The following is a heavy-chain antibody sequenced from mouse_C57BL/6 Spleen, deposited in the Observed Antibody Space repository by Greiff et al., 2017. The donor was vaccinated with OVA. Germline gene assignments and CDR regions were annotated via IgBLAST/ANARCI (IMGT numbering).Heavy chain of an antibody. J-gene: IGHJ4*01. CDR1: GFTFSSYA. Sequence: EVQRVESGGGLVKPGGSLKLSCAASGFTFSSYAMSWVRQTPEKRLAWVATISDGGSYTYYPDNVKGRFTISRDNAKNNLYLQISHLKSEDTAMYYCARVECYYYGSFYAMDYWGQGTSVTVSS. D-gene: IGHD1-1*01. V-gene: IGHV5-4*01. CDR2: ISDGGSYT. CDR3: ARVECYYYGSFYAMDY.